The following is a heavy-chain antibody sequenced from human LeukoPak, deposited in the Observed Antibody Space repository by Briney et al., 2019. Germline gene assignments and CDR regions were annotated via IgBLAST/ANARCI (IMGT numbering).Heavy chain of an antibody. J-gene: IGHJ4*02. D-gene: IGHD4-11*01. V-gene: IGHV3-30*18. CDR1: GFTFSSYG. CDR2: ISYDGSNK. Sequence: TGGSLRLSCAASGFTFSSYGMHWVRQAPGKGLEWVAAISYDGSNKYYADSVKGRFTISRDNSKNTLYLQMNSLRAEDTAVYYCAKGLSNYFLSGLDYWGQGTLVTVSS. CDR3: AKGLSNYFLSGLDY.